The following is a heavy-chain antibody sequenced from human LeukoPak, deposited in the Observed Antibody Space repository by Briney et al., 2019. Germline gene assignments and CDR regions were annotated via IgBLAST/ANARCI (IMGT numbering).Heavy chain of an antibody. V-gene: IGHV1-46*01. D-gene: IGHD3-22*01. CDR3: ARDQGKYYDSSGYNWFDP. J-gene: IGHJ5*02. CDR1: GYTYTSYY. CDR2: INPSGGST. Sequence: ASVKVSCKASGYTYTSYYMHWVRQAPGQGLEWMGIINPSGGSTSYAQKFQGRVTMTRDTSTSTVYMELSSLRSEDTAVYYCARDQGKYYDSSGYNWFDPWGQGTLVTVSS.